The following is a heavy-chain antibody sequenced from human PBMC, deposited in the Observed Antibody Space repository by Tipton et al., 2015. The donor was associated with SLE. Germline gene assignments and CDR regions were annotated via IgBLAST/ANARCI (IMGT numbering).Heavy chain of an antibody. CDR2: ISWNSDNI. J-gene: IGHJ5*02. CDR3: ASLDVSSASFDP. V-gene: IGHV3-9*01. CDR1: GFNFDDYA. Sequence: SLRLSCVVSGFNFDDYAMYWVRQPPGKGLEWVSGISWNSDNIGYADSVKGRFTISRDIAKNSLYLQMNSLRAEDTAVYYCASLDVSSASFDPWGQGTLVTVSS. D-gene: IGHD3-3*01.